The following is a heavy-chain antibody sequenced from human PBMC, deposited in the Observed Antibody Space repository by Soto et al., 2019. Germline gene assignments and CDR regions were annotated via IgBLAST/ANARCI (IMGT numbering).Heavy chain of an antibody. CDR2: IYYSGSS. J-gene: IGHJ6*02. CDR1: GGSLSSGDCY. D-gene: IGHD3-10*01. V-gene: IGHV4-61*08. CDR3: ARDVAFGEEDV. Sequence: SETLSLTCTVSGGSLSSGDCYRNWLRRPPGKGREWIGYIYYSGSSNYNPPLKSRVTISIDTSKNQFSLKRSSVPAADTAVYYCARDVAFGEEDVWGQGTTVTVSS.